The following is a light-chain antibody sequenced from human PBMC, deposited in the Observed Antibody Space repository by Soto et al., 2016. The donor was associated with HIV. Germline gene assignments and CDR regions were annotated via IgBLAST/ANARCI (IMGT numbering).Light chain of an antibody. CDR2: KAS. Sequence: DIQMTQSPSTLSASVGDRVTITCRASQSINSWLAWYQQKAGKAPKLLIYKASGLESGVPSRFSGSGSGTEFTLTISSLQPEDFATYYCQQYDDYPYTFGQGTKLEIK. V-gene: IGKV1-5*03. CDR1: QSINSW. J-gene: IGKJ2*01. CDR3: QQYDDYPYT.